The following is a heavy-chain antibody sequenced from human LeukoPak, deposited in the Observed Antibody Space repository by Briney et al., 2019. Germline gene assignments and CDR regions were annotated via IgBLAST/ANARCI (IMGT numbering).Heavy chain of an antibody. CDR1: GFTFSSYG. J-gene: IGHJ4*02. D-gene: IGHD3-10*01. Sequence: GGSLRLSCAASGFTFSSYGMHWVRQAPGKGLEWVAFIRYDGSNKYYADSVKGGFTISRDNSKNTLYLQMNSLRAEDTAVYYCARGGVDTMVRGVITPFDYWGQGTLVTVSS. CDR3: ARGGVDTMVRGVITPFDY. CDR2: IRYDGSNK. V-gene: IGHV3-30*02.